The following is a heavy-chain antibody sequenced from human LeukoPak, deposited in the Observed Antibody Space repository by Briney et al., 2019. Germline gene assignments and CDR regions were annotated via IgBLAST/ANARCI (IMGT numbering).Heavy chain of an antibody. Sequence: GGSLRLSCEVSGFTFSRSWMSWVRQAPGKGLEWVGNIKQDGSEKCYVDSVRGRFTISRDNAKNSLFLQMNSLRAEDTAVYYCARENGDYWYFDLWGRGTLVTVSS. CDR2: IKQDGSEK. D-gene: IGHD7-27*01. CDR1: GFTFSRSW. CDR3: ARENGDYWYFDL. J-gene: IGHJ2*01. V-gene: IGHV3-7*01.